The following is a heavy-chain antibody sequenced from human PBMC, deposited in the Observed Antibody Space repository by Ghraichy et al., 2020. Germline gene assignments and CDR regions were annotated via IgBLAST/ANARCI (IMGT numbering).Heavy chain of an antibody. J-gene: IGHJ6*02. CDR3: AHRLTGAHSHSHSGMDG. V-gene: IGHV2-5*01. CDR1: GFSLSTSGVG. Sequence: PTLVKPTQTLTLTCTFSGFSLSTSGVGVGWIRQPPGKALEWLALIYWNDDKRYSPSLKSRLTITKDTSKNQVVLTMTNMDPVDTATYYCAHRLTGAHSHSHSGMDGWGQGTTVNVSS. CDR2: IYWNDDK. D-gene: IGHD2-15*01.